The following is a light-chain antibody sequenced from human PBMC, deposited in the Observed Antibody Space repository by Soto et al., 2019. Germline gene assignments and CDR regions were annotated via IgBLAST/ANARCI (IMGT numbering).Light chain of an antibody. CDR1: SSNIGAGYE. CDR2: ENN. Sequence: QSVLTQPPSVSEAPGQRVTISCTGSSSNIGAGYEAHWYQQVPGTAPKRLIYENNNRPSGVPDRFSGSKSGTSASLAITGLQGEDEAEYYRQSYDSSLSGYVFGTGTQLNVL. V-gene: IGLV1-40*01. J-gene: IGLJ1*01. CDR3: QSYDSSLSGYV.